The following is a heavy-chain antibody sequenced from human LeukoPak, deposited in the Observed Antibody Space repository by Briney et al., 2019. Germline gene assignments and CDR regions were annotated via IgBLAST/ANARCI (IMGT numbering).Heavy chain of an antibody. CDR1: GFTFSSYG. CDR2: MSNDGSKK. Sequence: GGSLRLSCAASGFTFSSYGMYWLRQAPGKGLEWLAVMSNDGSKKYYADSVKGRFTIARDNSKNTLYLQMNSLRAEDTAVYYCAKRSYGSGSPTGVWGQGTTVTVSS. V-gene: IGHV3-30*18. CDR3: AKRSYGSGSPTGV. D-gene: IGHD3-10*01. J-gene: IGHJ6*02.